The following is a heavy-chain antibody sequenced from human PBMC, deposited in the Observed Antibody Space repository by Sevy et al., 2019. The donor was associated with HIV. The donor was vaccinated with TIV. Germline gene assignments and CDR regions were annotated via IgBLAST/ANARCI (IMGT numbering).Heavy chain of an antibody. CDR1: GFTFSSYE. Sequence: GGSLRLSCAASGFTFSSYEMNWVRQAPGKGLEWVSYISNSGTTISYSESVRGRFSISRDNARNSLYLQMNSLRAEDTAVYYCARDLPPSATTVAHFDYWGQGTLVTVSS. J-gene: IGHJ4*02. CDR3: ARDLPPSATTVAHFDY. D-gene: IGHD4-17*01. CDR2: ISNSGTTI. V-gene: IGHV3-48*03.